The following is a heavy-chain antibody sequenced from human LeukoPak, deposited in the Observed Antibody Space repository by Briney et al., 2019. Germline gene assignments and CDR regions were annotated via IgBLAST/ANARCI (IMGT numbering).Heavy chain of an antibody. CDR1: GFTFSKNA. D-gene: IGHD5-12*01. CDR3: AKEVRYFSGYDY. Sequence: PGGSLRLSCSASGFTFSKNAMHWVRQAPGKGLEYVSGISSNGGSTYYPDSVKGRFTISRDNSKNTLYLQMSSLRAEDTAIYYCAKEVRYFSGYDYWGQGTLVTVSS. V-gene: IGHV3-64*04. CDR2: ISSNGGST. J-gene: IGHJ4*02.